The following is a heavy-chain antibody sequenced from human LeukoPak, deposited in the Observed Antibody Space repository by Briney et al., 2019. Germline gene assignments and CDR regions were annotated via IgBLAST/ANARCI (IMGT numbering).Heavy chain of an antibody. CDR2: ISAYNGNT. Sequence: ASVKVSCKASGYTFTSYGISWVRQAPGQGLEWMGWISAYNGNTNYAEKLQGRVTVTTDTSTSTAYMELRSLRSDDTAVYYCARVWVVYCSSTSCYTDDNWFDPWGQGTLVTVSS. V-gene: IGHV1-18*01. CDR3: ARVWVVYCSSTSCYTDDNWFDP. CDR1: GYTFTSYG. J-gene: IGHJ5*02. D-gene: IGHD2-2*02.